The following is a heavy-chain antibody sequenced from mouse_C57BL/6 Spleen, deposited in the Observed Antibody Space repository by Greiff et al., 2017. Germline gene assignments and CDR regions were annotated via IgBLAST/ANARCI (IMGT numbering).Heavy chain of an antibody. J-gene: IGHJ3*01. D-gene: IGHD4-1*01. CDR1: GFTFSNYW. CDR3: TCASDWSWFAY. CDR2: IRLKSDIYAT. Sequence: DVKVEESGGGLVQPGGSLKLSCVASGFTFSNYWMNWVRQSPEKGLEWVAQIRLKSDIYATNYAESVKGRFTISRDDSKSSVYLQMNNVSAEDTVIYYCTCASDWSWFAYWGQGTLVTVSA. V-gene: IGHV6-3*01.